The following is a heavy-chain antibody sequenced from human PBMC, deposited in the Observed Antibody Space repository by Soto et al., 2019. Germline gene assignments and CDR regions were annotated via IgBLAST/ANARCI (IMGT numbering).Heavy chain of an antibody. CDR3: ARKDIAGNSVDF. CDR2: IYPGDSDT. J-gene: IGHJ4*02. V-gene: IGHV5-51*01. Sequence: PGESLKISCKASGYSFTTYWIGWVRQMPGKGLEWMGIIYPGDSDTRYSPSFQGQVTISAAKSISTAYLQWNSLKASDSAMFYCARKDIAGNSVDFWGQGTLVTVSS. CDR1: GYSFTTYW. D-gene: IGHD6-13*01.